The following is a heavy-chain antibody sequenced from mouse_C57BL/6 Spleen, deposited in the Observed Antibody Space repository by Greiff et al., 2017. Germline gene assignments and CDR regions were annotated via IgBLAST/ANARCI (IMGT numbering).Heavy chain of an antibody. V-gene: IGHV1-15*01. J-gene: IGHJ2*01. CDR1: GYTFTDYE. D-gene: IGHD3-3*01. Sequence: VQRVESGAELVRPGASVTLSCKASGYTFTDYEMHWVKQTPVHGLEWIGAIDPDTGGTAYNQKFKGKAILTADKASSTAYMELRSLTSEDSAVYYWTRGGWDYWGQGTTLTVSS. CDR3: TRGGWDY. CDR2: IDPDTGGT.